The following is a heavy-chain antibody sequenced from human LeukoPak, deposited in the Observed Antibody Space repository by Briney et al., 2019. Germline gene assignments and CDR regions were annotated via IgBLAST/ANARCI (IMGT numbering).Heavy chain of an antibody. CDR1: GFTFSSYE. D-gene: IGHD4-17*01. CDR2: ISSSGSTI. CDR3: AREGDDYGAFDI. V-gene: IGHV3-48*03. J-gene: IGHJ3*02. Sequence: HPGGSLRLSCAASGFTFSSYEMNWVRQAPGRGLEWVSYISSSGSTIYYADSVKGRFTISRDNAKNSLYLQMNSLRAEDTAVYYCAREGDDYGAFDIWGQGTMVTVSS.